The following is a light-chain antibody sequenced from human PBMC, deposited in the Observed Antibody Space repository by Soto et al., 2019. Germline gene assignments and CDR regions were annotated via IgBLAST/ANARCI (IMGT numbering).Light chain of an antibody. Sequence: EIVLTQSPATLSLSPGERATLSCRASQSVSSYLAWYQQKPGQAPRLLIYDASNRATGIPARFSGSGSGTEFTLNISSLEPEDFEIYYCQQRSNWPPVTFGGGTKVEIK. CDR3: QQRSNWPPVT. CDR1: QSVSSY. J-gene: IGKJ4*01. CDR2: DAS. V-gene: IGKV3-11*01.